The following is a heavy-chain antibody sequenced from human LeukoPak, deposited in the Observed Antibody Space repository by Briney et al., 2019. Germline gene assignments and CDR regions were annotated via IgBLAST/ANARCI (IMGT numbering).Heavy chain of an antibody. V-gene: IGHV4-59*08. D-gene: IGHD2-21*01. Sequence: SETLSLTCTVSGGSISSYYWSWIRQPPGKGLEWIGTIYHSGNTYYNPSLKSRVTISVDTSKNQFSLKLSSVTAADTAVYYCASPSIPLGLWDFDYWGQGTLVTVSS. CDR1: GGSISSYY. CDR2: IYHSGNT. J-gene: IGHJ4*02. CDR3: ASPSIPLGLWDFDY.